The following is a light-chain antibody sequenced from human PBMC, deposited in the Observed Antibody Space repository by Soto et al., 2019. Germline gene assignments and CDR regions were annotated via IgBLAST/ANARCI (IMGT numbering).Light chain of an antibody. J-gene: IGLJ1*01. CDR3: FSYAATNNYV. CDR2: EVN. CDR1: SSDIGGYDY. Sequence: QSALTQPPSLSGSPGQSVTISCTGTSSDIGGYDYVSWYQQHPGKAPKLLIYEVNNRPSGVSNRFSGSKSGNTASLTVSGLQVEDEGEYFCFSYAATNNYVFGAGTKLTVL. V-gene: IGLV2-8*01.